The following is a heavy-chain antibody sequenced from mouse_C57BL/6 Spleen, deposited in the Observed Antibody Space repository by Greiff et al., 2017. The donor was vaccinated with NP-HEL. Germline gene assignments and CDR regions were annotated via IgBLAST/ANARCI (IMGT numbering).Heavy chain of an antibody. J-gene: IGHJ4*01. D-gene: IGHD1-1*01. Sequence: QVQLKQSGPELVKPGASVKISCKASGYAFSSSWMNWVKQRPGKGLEWIGRIYPGDGDTNYNGKFKGKATLTADKSSSTAYMQLSSLTSEDSAVYFCARDYYGSSPSMDYWGQGTSVTVSS. CDR3: ARDYYGSSPSMDY. V-gene: IGHV1-82*01. CDR2: IYPGDGDT. CDR1: GYAFSSSW.